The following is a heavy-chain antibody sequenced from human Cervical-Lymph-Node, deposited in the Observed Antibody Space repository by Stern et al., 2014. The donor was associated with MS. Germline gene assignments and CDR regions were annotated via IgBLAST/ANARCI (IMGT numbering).Heavy chain of an antibody. Sequence: VQSGGSLRLSCAASGFTFSSYAMSWVRQAPGKGLEWVSAISGSGDSTYYADSVKGRFTISRDNSENTLYLQMNSLRADDTAVYYCAKEGILVASFDYWGQGTLVTVSS. V-gene: IGHV3-23*01. J-gene: IGHJ4*02. D-gene: IGHD6-19*01. CDR3: AKEGILVASFDY. CDR1: GFTFSSYA. CDR2: ISGSGDST.